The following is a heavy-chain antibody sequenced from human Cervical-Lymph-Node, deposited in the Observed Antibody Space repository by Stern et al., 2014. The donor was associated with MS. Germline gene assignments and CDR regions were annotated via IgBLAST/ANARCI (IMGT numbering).Heavy chain of an antibody. CDR1: GYTFTSYG. Sequence: QVQLVESGAEVKKPGASVTVSCKASGYTFTSYGISWVRQAPGQGLEWMGWISAYSGNTNYAQKLKGRVTMTTDTSTTTAYMELRSLRSDDTAVYYCARNLYSGSYPGYFDYWGQGTLLTVSS. CDR2: ISAYSGNT. CDR3: ARNLYSGSYPGYFDY. J-gene: IGHJ4*02. V-gene: IGHV1-18*01. D-gene: IGHD1-26*01.